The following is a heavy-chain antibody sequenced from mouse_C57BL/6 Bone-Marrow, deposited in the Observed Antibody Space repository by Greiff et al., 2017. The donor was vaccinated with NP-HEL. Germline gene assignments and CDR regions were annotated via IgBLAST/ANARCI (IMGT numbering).Heavy chain of an antibody. Sequence: EVQLQQSVAELVRPGASVKLSCTASGFNIKNTYMHWVKQRPEQGLEWIGRIDPANGNTKYAPKFQGKATITADTSSNTAYLQLSSLTSEDTAIYYGARSPYYYGSSPYYFDYWGQGTTLTVSS. CDR2: IDPANGNT. CDR1: GFNIKNTY. V-gene: IGHV14-3*01. J-gene: IGHJ2*01. D-gene: IGHD1-1*01. CDR3: ARSPYYYGSSPYYFDY.